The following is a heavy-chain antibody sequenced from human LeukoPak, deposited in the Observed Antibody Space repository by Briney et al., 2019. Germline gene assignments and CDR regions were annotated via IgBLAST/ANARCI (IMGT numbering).Heavy chain of an antibody. V-gene: IGHV5-51*01. CDR3: ARGSDCSGGSCYYWFDP. Sequence: GESLKISCKGSGFSFTSYWIGWVRQMPGKGLEWMGIIYPGDSDTRYSPSFQGQVSISADKSISTAYLQWSSLKASDTAMYYCARGSDCSGGSCYYWFDPWGQGTLVTVSS. CDR1: GFSFTSYW. CDR2: IYPGDSDT. J-gene: IGHJ5*02. D-gene: IGHD2-15*01.